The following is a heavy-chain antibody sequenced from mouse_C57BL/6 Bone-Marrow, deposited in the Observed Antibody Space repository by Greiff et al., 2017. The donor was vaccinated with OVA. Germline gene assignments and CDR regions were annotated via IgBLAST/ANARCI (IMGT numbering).Heavy chain of an antibody. CDR2: IRNKPNSSTT. CDR1: GFTFTNYY. Sequence: EVKLVESGGGLVQPGDSLSLSCAASGFTFTNYYMSWVRQPPGKALEWLAFIRNKPNSSTTEYSASVKGRFTISRDNSQSILYLQMNALRAEDSATYYCARYKGRVAVDYFDYWGQGTALTVSS. J-gene: IGHJ2*01. D-gene: IGHD1-1*01. V-gene: IGHV7-3*01. CDR3: ARYKGRVAVDYFDY.